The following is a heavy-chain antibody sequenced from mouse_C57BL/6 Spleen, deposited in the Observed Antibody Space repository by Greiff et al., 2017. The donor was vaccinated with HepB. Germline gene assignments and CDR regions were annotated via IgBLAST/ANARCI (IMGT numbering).Heavy chain of an antibody. J-gene: IGHJ3*01. CDR3: ARWCSSGSAWFAY. CDR1: GYTFTDYY. Sequence: QVQLKESGAELVRPGASVKLSCKASGYTFTDYYINWVKQRPGQGLEWIARIYPGSGNTYYNEKFKGKATLTAEKSSSTAYMQLSSLTSEDSAVYFCARWCSSGSAWFAYWGQGTLVTVSA. V-gene: IGHV1-76*01. D-gene: IGHD3-2*02. CDR2: IYPGSGNT.